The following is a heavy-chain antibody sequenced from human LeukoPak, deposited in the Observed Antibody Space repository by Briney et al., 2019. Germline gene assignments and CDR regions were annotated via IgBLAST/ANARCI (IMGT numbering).Heavy chain of an antibody. CDR1: GGSISSYY. V-gene: IGHV4-59*01. Sequence: PSETLSLTCTVSGGSISSYYWSWIRQPPGKGLEWIGYIYYSGSTNYNPSPKSRVTISVDTSKNQFSLKLSSVTAADTAVYYCARGGGTLDYWGQGTLVTVSS. CDR3: ARGGGTLDY. CDR2: IYYSGST. J-gene: IGHJ4*02. D-gene: IGHD1-14*01.